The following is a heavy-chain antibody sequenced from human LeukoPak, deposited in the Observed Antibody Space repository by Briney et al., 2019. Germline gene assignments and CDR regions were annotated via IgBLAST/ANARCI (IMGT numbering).Heavy chain of an antibody. CDR1: GFTFSDYY. J-gene: IGHJ4*02. D-gene: IGHD3-16*01. V-gene: IGHV3-11*04. CDR2: ISISGGTT. Sequence: PGGSLRLSCAASGFTFSDYYMTWIRQAPGKGLEWVSYISISGGTTYYADSVKGRFTISRDNAKNSLYLRMNSLRAEDTAVYYCARDSRSGIMITFGGIPVGESPNDYWGQGTLVTVSS. CDR3: ARDSRSGIMITFGGIPVGESPNDY.